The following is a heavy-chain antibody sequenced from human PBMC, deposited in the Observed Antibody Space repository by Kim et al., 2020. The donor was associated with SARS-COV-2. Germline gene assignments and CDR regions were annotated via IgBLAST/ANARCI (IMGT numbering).Heavy chain of an antibody. J-gene: IGHJ5*02. CDR3: ASEGDVYDHDH. V-gene: IGHV3-73*01. CDR1: GFTFSGSA. CDR2: IRTKPNSYAT. D-gene: IGHD5-12*01. Sequence: GGSLRLSCAASGFTFSGSAVHWVRQPSGKGLEWVGHIRTKPNSYATTYAASVRGRFTFSRDDSKNTAYLQMNSLRVDDTAVYYCASEGDVYDHDHWGRGTLVTVSS.